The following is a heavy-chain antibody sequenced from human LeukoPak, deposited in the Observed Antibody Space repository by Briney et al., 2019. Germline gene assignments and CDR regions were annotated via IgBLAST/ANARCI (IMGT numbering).Heavy chain of an antibody. D-gene: IGHD3-10*01. CDR3: ARDGVQGAPRGGYFDY. V-gene: IGHV3-48*03. CDR2: ISSGGSKI. Sequence: GGSLRLSCAASGFTFSSNEMNCVRQAPGKGLEWLSYISSGGSKIYYADSVKGRFTISRDNAKNSLYLQLNSLRAEDTAVYYCARDGVQGAPRGGYFDYWGQGILVTVSS. CDR1: GFTFSSNE. J-gene: IGHJ4*02.